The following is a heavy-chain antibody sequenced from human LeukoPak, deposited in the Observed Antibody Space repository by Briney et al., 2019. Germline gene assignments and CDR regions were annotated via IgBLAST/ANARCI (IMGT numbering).Heavy chain of an antibody. CDR1: GGTFTSYG. J-gene: IGHJ6*02. Sequence: ASVKVSCTASGGTFTSYGISWVRQAPGQGLEWMGWISAYNGNTNYAQKLQGRVTMTTDTSTSTAYMELRSLRSDDTAVYYCARDGGSGWSDYYYGMDVWGQGTTVTVSS. CDR3: ARDGGSGWSDYYYGMDV. D-gene: IGHD6-19*01. CDR2: ISAYNGNT. V-gene: IGHV1-18*01.